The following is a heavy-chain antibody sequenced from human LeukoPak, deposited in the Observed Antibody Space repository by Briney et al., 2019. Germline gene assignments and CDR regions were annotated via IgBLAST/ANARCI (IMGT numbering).Heavy chain of an antibody. V-gene: IGHV3-21*01. D-gene: IGHD5-18*01. J-gene: IGHJ4*02. Sequence: GGSLRLSCAASGFTLSSYSMNWVRRAPGKGLEWVSSISSSSSYIYYADSVKGRFTISRDNAKNSLYLQMNSLRAEDTAVYYCARDLFRRGYSYGAFDYWGQGALVTVSS. CDR1: GFTLSSYS. CDR3: ARDLFRRGYSYGAFDY. CDR2: ISSSSSYI.